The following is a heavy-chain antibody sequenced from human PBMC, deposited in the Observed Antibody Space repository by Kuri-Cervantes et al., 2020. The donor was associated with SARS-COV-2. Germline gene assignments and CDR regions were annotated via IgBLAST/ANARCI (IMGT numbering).Heavy chain of an antibody. CDR1: GGTFSSYA. D-gene: IGHD2-2*02. J-gene: IGHJ6*02. CDR2: IIPIFGTA. Sequence: SVTVSCQASGGTFSSYAISWVRQAPGQGLEWTGGIIPIFGTANYAQKFQGTVTITAVESTSTAYMELSSLRSEDTAVYYCASRSTYFSSTSCYRGYYYYGMDVWGQGTTVTVSS. V-gene: IGHV1-69*13. CDR3: ASRSTYFSSTSCYRGYYYYGMDV.